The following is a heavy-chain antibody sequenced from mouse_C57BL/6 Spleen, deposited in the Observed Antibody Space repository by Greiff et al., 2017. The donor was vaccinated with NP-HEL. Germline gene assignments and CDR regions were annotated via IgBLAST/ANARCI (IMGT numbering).Heavy chain of an antibody. CDR1: GYTFTDYN. D-gene: IGHD1-1*01. Sequence: EVQLQQSGPELVKPGASVKIPCKASGYTFTDYNMDWVKQSHGKSLEWIGDINPNNGGTIYNQKFKGKATLTVDKSSSTAYMELRSLTSEDPAVYYWARPLREYYARDYWGQGDSVTDSS. V-gene: IGHV1-18*01. J-gene: IGHJ4*01. CDR3: ARPLREYYARDY. CDR2: INPNNGGT.